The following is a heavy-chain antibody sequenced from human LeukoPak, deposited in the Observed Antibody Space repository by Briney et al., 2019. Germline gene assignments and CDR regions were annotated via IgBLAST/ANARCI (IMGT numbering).Heavy chain of an antibody. J-gene: IGHJ6*02. CDR3: ARDRVRGVIHYYYYGMDV. Sequence: ASVKVSCKASGYTFTSYAKNWVRQAPGQGLEWMGWINTNTGNPTYAQGFTGRFVFSLDTSVSTAYLQISSLKAEDTAVYYCARDRVRGVIHYYYYGMDVWGQGTTVTVSS. D-gene: IGHD3-10*01. CDR1: GYTFTSYA. CDR2: INTNTGNP. V-gene: IGHV7-4-1*02.